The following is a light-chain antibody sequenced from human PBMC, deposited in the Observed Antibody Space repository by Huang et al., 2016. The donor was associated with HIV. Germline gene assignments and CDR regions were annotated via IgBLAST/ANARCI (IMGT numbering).Light chain of an antibody. CDR1: QGIGTY. CDR2: AAS. CDR3: QKYNNVPRT. V-gene: IGKV1-27*01. J-gene: IGKJ1*01. Sequence: DIQMTQSPSSLSASIGDRITISCRASQGIGTYLAWYQHKPGEVPNLLIYAASTLQSGVPSRFSGSGSGTNFTLTIGSLQPEDVASYYCQKYNNVPRTFGHGTKVEIK.